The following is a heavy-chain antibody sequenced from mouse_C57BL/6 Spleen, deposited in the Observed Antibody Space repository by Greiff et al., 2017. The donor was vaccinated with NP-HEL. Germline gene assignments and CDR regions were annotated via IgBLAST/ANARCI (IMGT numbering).Heavy chain of an antibody. V-gene: IGHV1-64*01. CDR1: GYTFTSYW. CDR2: IQPNSGST. CDR3: AREGGGYAMDY. D-gene: IGHD3-3*01. J-gene: IGHJ4*01. Sequence: QVPLQQPGAELVKPGASVKLSCKASGYTFTSYWMHWVKQRPGQGLAWIGMIQPNSGSTNYNEKLKSKATLTVDKSSSAAYMQLSSLTSDDSSVYYCAREGGGYAMDYWGQGTSVTVSS.